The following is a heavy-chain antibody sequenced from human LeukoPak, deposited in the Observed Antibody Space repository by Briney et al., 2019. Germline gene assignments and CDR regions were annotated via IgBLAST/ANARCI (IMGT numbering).Heavy chain of an antibody. V-gene: IGHV3-7*01. J-gene: IGHJ6*03. CDR3: ARCGVTAVSGSNYYYYMDV. CDR2: IQQDGSEK. CDR1: GFIFSKYW. Sequence: GGSLRLSCAASGFIFSKYWMTWVRQAPGKGLEWVANIQQDGSEKYYVDSVEGRFTISRDNAKNSVYLQMNSLRAEDAAVYYCARCGVTAVSGSNYYYYMDVWGRGTAVTVSS. D-gene: IGHD5-18*01.